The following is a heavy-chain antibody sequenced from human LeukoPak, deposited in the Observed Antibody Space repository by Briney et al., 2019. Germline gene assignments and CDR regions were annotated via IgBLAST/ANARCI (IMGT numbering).Heavy chain of an antibody. CDR2: ISWNSGSI. CDR1: GFTFNTYN. Sequence: GGSLRLSCAASGFTFNTYNMHWVRQAPGKGLEWVSGISWNSGSIGYADSVKGRFTISRDNAKNSLYLQMNSLRAEDTALYYCAKGVELLPPRFDYWGQGTLVTVSS. V-gene: IGHV3-9*01. D-gene: IGHD1-26*01. CDR3: AKGVELLPPRFDY. J-gene: IGHJ4*02.